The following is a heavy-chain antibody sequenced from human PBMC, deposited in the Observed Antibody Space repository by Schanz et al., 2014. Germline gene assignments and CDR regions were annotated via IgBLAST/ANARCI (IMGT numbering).Heavy chain of an antibody. V-gene: IGHV3-33*08. CDR2: IGYDGSEK. J-gene: IGHJ4*02. CDR3: ARGPIPIQGVPMDF. CDR1: EFSFSSFG. D-gene: IGHD3-10*01. Sequence: QVQLLESGGGVVQPGRSLRLSCAASEFSFSSFGMNWVRQAPGKGLEWVANIGYDGSEKYYVDSVKGRFTISRDNSKDTLYLQMSGLTPEDTAVYYCARGPIPIQGVPMDFWGQGTLVTVSS.